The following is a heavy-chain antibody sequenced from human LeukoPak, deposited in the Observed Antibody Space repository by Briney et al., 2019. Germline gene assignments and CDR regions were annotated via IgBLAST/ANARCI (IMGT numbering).Heavy chain of an antibody. J-gene: IGHJ4*02. Sequence: PGRSLRLSCAASGFTFSSYAMHWVRQAPGKGLEWVAVISYDGSNKYYADSVEGRFTISRDNSKNTLDLEMNSLRAEDTAVYYCAKDVGGYYFTYWSGCFDHWGQGTLVTVSS. V-gene: IGHV3-30-3*01. D-gene: IGHD3-10*01. CDR3: AKDVGGYYFTYWSGCFDH. CDR2: ISYDGSNK. CDR1: GFTFSSYA.